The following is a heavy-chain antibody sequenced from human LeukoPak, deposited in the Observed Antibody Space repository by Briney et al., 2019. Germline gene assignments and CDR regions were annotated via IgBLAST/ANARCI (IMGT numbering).Heavy chain of an antibody. Sequence: AGRSLRLSCAASGFAFSSYAMHWVRQAPGKGLERVAVISYDGSNKYYADSVKGRFTISRDNSKNTLYLQVNSLRAEDTAVYYCAREAEWELLHDYWGQGTLVTVSS. V-gene: IGHV3-30-3*01. D-gene: IGHD1-26*01. J-gene: IGHJ4*02. CDR3: AREAEWELLHDY. CDR1: GFAFSSYA. CDR2: ISYDGSNK.